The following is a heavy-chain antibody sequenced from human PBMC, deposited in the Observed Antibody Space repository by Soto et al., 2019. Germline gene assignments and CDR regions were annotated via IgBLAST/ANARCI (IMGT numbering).Heavy chain of an antibody. CDR3: ARERDGGAAFDI. CDR1: GGSISSGGYY. V-gene: IGHV4-31*03. D-gene: IGHD2-21*01. J-gene: IGHJ3*02. CDR2: IYYRGST. Sequence: PSETLSLTCTVSGGSISSGGYYWSWIRQHPGKGLEWIGYIYYRGSTYYNPSLKSRVTISADTPKNQFPLKLSSVTAADTAVYYCARERDGGAAFDIWGQGTMVTVSS.